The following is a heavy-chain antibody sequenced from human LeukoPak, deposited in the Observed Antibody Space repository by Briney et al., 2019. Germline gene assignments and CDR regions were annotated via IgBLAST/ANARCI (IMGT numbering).Heavy chain of an antibody. J-gene: IGHJ6*03. CDR2: IRYDGSNK. Sequence: GGSLRLSCAASGFTFSSYGMHWVRQAPGKGLEWVAFIRYDGSNKYYADSVKGRFTISRDNAKNSLYLQMNSLRAEDTALYYCAKDKGVAGYYYYYMDVWGKGTTVTISS. D-gene: IGHD6-19*01. CDR3: AKDKGVAGYYYYYMDV. CDR1: GFTFSSYG. V-gene: IGHV3-30*02.